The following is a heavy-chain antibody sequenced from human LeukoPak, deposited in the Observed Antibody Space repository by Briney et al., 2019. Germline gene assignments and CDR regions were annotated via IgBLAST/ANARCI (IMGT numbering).Heavy chain of an antibody. Sequence: GGSLRRYCAASGFSFSTYSMNWVRQAPGKGLEWVSSISGSGSYIYYADSVKGRFTTSRDNAKNSLFLQMNSLTAEDTAIYYCESHFWNYYRLDCWGEGVLVTVSS. D-gene: IGHD3-3*02. CDR2: ISGSGSYI. CDR1: GFSFSTYS. J-gene: IGHJ4*02. CDR3: ESHFWNYYRLDC. V-gene: IGHV3-21*01.